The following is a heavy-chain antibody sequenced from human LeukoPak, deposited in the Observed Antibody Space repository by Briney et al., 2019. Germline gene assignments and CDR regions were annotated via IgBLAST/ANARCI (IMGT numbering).Heavy chain of an antibody. Sequence: GGSLRLSCAASGFTFSNYAMSWVRQAPGKGLDWVSGIRGGSTYYADSVKGRFTISRDNFKNTLYLQMNSLRAEDTAVYYCAKDRPKDGPMGYWGQGTLVTVSS. CDR3: AKDRPKDGPMGY. CDR1: GFTFSNYA. D-gene: IGHD5-24*01. CDR2: IRGGST. V-gene: IGHV3-23*01. J-gene: IGHJ4*02.